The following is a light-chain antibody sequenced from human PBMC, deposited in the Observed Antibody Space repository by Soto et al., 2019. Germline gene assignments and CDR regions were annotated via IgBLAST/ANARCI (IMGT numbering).Light chain of an antibody. CDR3: QQYGSSPRD. V-gene: IGKV3-20*01. J-gene: IGKJ3*01. CDR2: GGS. Sequence: EVVLTQSPAILSLSPGERAALSCRASQSVGSSYLAWYQHKSGQAPRLLIYGGSGRARGVPDRFNGSGSGTDFTLTISRLEPEDFAVYYCQQYGSSPRDFGPGTKVDIK. CDR1: QSVGSSY.